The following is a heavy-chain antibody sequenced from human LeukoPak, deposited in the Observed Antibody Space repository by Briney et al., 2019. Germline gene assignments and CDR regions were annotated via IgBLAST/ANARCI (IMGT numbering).Heavy chain of an antibody. J-gene: IGHJ4*02. CDR2: IKHDGSEK. V-gene: IGHV3-7*01. CDR3: VSFYETY. CDR1: GFTFSSYW. D-gene: IGHD2/OR15-2a*01. Sequence: GGSLRLSCAASGFTFSSYWMSWVRRAPGKGLEWVASIKHDGSEKYYVDSVKGRFTISKDNAKNTVYLQMNSLRAEDTAVYYCVSFYETYWGRGTLVTVSS.